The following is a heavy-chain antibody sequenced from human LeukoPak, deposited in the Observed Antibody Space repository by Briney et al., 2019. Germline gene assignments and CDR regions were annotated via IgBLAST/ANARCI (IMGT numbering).Heavy chain of an antibody. V-gene: IGHV3-23*01. CDR1: GLSFSSYA. CDR2: FSGNGGST. CDR3: TKSVAGRLDY. D-gene: IGHD2-15*01. Sequence: GGSLRLSYAASGLSFSSYAMSWVRQAPGKGLEWVSVFSGNGGSTDYADAVKGRFTSSRDNSKNTLFLQMNTLRAEDTAVYYCTKSVAGRLDYWGQGTLVTVSS. J-gene: IGHJ4*02.